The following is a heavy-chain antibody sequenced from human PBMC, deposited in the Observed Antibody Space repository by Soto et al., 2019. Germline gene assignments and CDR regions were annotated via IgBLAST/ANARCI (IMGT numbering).Heavy chain of an antibody. Sequence: PSETLSLTCTVSGRSISRYYWSCIRQPPGKGLEWIGYIYYSGNTYYNPSLKSRVTISVDTSENHFSLKLISVTAADTAVYFCARGENDAFDIWGQGTMVTVSS. V-gene: IGHV4-59*08. CDR1: GRSISRYY. J-gene: IGHJ3*02. CDR3: ARGENDAFDI. CDR2: IYYSGNT.